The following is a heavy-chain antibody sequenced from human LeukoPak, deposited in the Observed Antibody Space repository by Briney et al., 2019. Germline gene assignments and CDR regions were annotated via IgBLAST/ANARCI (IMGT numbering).Heavy chain of an antibody. CDR1: GFSFDTHG. Sequence: GRSLRLSCAASGFSFDTHGMHWVRQAPGKGLEWVAVIWYDGSKKYYTDSVKGRFTISRDNSKKSLFLQMNSLRAEDTALYYCARDVFADSSGGSFDFWGQGTLVTVSS. V-gene: IGHV3-33*01. J-gene: IGHJ4*02. D-gene: IGHD3-16*01. CDR2: IWYDGSKK. CDR3: ARDVFADSSGGSFDF.